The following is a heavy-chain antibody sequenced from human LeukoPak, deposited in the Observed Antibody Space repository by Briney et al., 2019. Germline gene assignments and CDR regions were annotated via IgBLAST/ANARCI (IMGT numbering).Heavy chain of an antibody. CDR1: GYTFTSYY. J-gene: IGHJ4*02. Sequence: ASVKVSCKASGYTFTSYYMHWVRQAPGQGLEWMGWINPNSGGTNYAQKFQGRVTMTRDTSISTAYMELSRLRSDDTAVYYCASESEGCSSTSCYLDYWGQGTLVTVSS. V-gene: IGHV1-2*02. D-gene: IGHD2-2*01. CDR3: ASESEGCSSTSCYLDY. CDR2: INPNSGGT.